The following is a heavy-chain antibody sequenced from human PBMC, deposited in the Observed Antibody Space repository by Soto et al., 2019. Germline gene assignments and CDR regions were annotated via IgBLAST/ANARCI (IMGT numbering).Heavy chain of an antibody. CDR1: GYTLTSYY. CDR2: INPSGGST. J-gene: IGHJ4*02. V-gene: IGHV1-46*01. D-gene: IGHD3-9*01. CDR3: ARGDYDVLTGYYPLDY. Sequence: QVQLVQSGAEVKKPGASVKVSCKASGYTLTSYYMHWVRQAPGQGLAWLGIINPSGGSTSYAQNYQGRITTTRDTSTTTVYMELSSLTSEDTAVYFCARGDYDVLTGYYPLDYWGQGTLVTVSS.